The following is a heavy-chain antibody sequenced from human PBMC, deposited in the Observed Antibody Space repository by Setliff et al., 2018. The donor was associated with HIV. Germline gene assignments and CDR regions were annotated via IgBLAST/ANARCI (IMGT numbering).Heavy chain of an antibody. CDR1: DDSISSNY. J-gene: IGHJ6*03. CDR2: IYTGGRT. V-gene: IGHV4-4*07. D-gene: IGHD6-13*01. Sequence: PSETLSLTCTVSDDSISSNYWSWIRQSAGKGLEWVGRIYTGGRTNYNPSLKGRVTMSVDTSKNQFSLNLSSVTAADTAVYYCARVSCSSWYSIPRNYYYSMDVWGEGTTVTVSS. CDR3: ARVSCSSWYSIPRNYYYSMDV.